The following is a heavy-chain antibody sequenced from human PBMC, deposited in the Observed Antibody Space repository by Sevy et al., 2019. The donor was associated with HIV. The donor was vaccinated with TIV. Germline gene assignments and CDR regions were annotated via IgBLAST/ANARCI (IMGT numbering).Heavy chain of an antibody. V-gene: IGHV4-39*01. CDR1: GGSISSSSYY. CDR2: IYYSGST. D-gene: IGHD3-3*01. Sequence: SEPLSLTCTVSGGSISSSSYYWGWIRQPPGKGLEWIGSIYYSGSTYYNPSLKSRVTISVDTSKNQFSLKLSSVTAADTAVYYCARLDFWSGYPYFDYWGQGTLVTVSS. CDR3: ARLDFWSGYPYFDY. J-gene: IGHJ4*02.